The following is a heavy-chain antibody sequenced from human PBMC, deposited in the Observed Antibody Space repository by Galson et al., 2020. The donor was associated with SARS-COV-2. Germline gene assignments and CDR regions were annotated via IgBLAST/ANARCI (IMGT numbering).Heavy chain of an antibody. CDR1: RFTFSAYG. J-gene: IGHJ3*01. CDR3: GRDPNGDYIGAFDF. V-gene: IGHV3-23*01. Sequence: GESLKISCTTSRFTFSAYGMTWVRQAPGKGLEWVSSITGNSRTTYYAESVKGRFTISRDNSKNTLYLQMNSLRAEDTAVYYCGRDPNGDYIGAFDFWGQGTMVTVSS. D-gene: IGHD4-17*01. CDR2: ITGNSRTT.